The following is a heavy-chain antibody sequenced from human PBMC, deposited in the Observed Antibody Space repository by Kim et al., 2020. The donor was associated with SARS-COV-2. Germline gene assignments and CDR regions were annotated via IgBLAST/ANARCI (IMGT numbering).Heavy chain of an antibody. CDR3: APLYGSGPTGGY. J-gene: IGHJ4*02. D-gene: IGHD3-10*01. V-gene: IGHV1-2*02. Sequence: NYAQKFQGRVTMTRDTSISTAYMELSRLRSDDTAVYYCAPLYGSGPTGGYWGQGTLVTVSS.